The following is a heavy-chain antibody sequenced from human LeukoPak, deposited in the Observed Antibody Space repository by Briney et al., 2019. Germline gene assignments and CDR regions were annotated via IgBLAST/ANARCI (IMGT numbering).Heavy chain of an antibody. Sequence: SETLSLTCTVSGGSISSYYWSWIRQPPGKGLEWIGYIYYSGSTNYNPSLKSRVTISVDTSKSQFSLKLKSVTAADTAVYYCARDSMRGILWTMDVWGQGTTVTVSS. V-gene: IGHV4-59*12. CDR1: GGSISSYY. CDR3: ARDSMRGILWTMDV. J-gene: IGHJ6*02. D-gene: IGHD2-21*01. CDR2: IYYSGST.